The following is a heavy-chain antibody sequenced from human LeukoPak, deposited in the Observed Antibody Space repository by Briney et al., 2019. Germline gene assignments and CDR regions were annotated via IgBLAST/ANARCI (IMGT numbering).Heavy chain of an antibody. CDR1: GFTFSTYN. D-gene: IGHD3-9*01. CDR3: ARDHYDILTGYQPFDY. V-gene: IGHV3-30*03. CDR2: ISYDGSSK. J-gene: IGHJ4*02. Sequence: GGSLRLSCAASGFTFSTYNMNWVRQAPGKGLEWVAIISYDGSSKYYADSVKGRFTISRDNSKNTLYLQMNSLRAEDTAVYYCARDHYDILTGYQPFDYWGQGTLVTVSS.